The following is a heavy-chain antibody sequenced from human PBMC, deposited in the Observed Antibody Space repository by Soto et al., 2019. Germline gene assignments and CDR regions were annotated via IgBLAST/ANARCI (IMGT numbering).Heavy chain of an antibody. V-gene: IGHV1-46*01. CDR3: AQTVETATIFQN. J-gene: IGHJ1*01. CDR2: INPSGGGT. CDR1: EYTFTSYY. Sequence: QVQLVQSGAEVKKPGASVKVCCKASEYTFTSYYMHWVRQAPGQGLEWMGVINPSGGGTSYAQKFQGIVTMTRDASTSTVYMQLSSLSSEDTAVYYCAQTVETATIFQNWGQGTLVTVSS.